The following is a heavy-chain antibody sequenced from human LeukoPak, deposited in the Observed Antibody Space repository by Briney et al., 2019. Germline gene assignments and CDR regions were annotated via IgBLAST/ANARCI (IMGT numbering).Heavy chain of an antibody. D-gene: IGHD2-21*01. V-gene: IGHV3-15*01. Sequence: GGSLRLPCPASGFTFSNAWMSWVRQAPGKGLEWVGRIKSKTDGGTTDYAAPVKGRFTISRDDSKNTLYLQMNSLKTEDTAVYYCTTGSLNCCEGRFDFWGQGTLVTVSS. CDR3: TTGSLNCCEGRFDF. J-gene: IGHJ4*02. CDR2: IKSKTDGGTT. CDR1: GFTFSNAW.